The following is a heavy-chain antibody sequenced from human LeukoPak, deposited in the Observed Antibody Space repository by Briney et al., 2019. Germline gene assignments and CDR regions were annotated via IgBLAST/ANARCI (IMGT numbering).Heavy chain of an antibody. CDR1: GFSFSSYW. V-gene: IGHV3-7*01. J-gene: IGHJ3*01. CDR3: ARDSTQRRGNEYYDALDF. CDR2: AKADGSDK. Sequence: PGGSLRLSRTTSGFSFSSYWMTWVRQAPGKGLEWVANAKADGSDKNFLDSVKGRFTISIDSARKSMSLQMNSLRVEDTAVYYCARDSTQRRGNEYYDALDFWGQGTMVTVSS. D-gene: IGHD2/OR15-2a*01.